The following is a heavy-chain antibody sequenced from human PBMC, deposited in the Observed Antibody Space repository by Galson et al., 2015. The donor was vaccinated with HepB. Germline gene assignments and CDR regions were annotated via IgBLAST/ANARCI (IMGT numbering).Heavy chain of an antibody. CDR1: GFTFDDYG. J-gene: IGHJ5*02. D-gene: IGHD3-10*01. CDR3: ARDLYRFGAEKARAFDP. V-gene: IGHV3-20*04. Sequence: PRLSCAASGFTFDDYGMSWVRQAPGKGLEWVSGINWNGGSTGYADSVKGRFTISRDNAKNSLYLQMNSLRAEDTALYYCARDLYRFGAEKARAFDPWGQGTLVTVSS. CDR2: INWNGGST.